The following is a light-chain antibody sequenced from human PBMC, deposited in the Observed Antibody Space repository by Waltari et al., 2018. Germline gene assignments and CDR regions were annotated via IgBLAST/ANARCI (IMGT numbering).Light chain of an antibody. CDR3: AAWDDSLHGVV. V-gene: IGLV1-44*01. CDR1: SPNIGSNT. J-gene: IGLJ2*01. CDR2: GNN. Sequence: QSVLTQPPSASGTPGQRVTISCSGSSPNIGSNTVNLYQQLPGTAPKLLILGNNQRPSGVPDRFPGSKSGTSASLAFSGLQSEDEAVYYCAAWDDSLHGVVFGGGTKLTVL.